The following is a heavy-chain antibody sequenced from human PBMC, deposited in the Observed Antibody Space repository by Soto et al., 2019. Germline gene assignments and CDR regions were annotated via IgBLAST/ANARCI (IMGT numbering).Heavy chain of an antibody. CDR2: ISGSGDST. V-gene: IGHV3-23*01. CDR3: AKRAYGSDFDY. J-gene: IGHJ4*02. Sequence: EVQLLESGGGLVQPGGSLRLSCAASGFTFRSYAMNWVRQAPGKGLEWVSVISGSGDSTYYADSVKGRFTISRDNSKNTLHLQMNSLRAGDTAVYYCAKRAYGSDFDYWGQGTLVTVSS. D-gene: IGHD3-10*01. CDR1: GFTFRSYA.